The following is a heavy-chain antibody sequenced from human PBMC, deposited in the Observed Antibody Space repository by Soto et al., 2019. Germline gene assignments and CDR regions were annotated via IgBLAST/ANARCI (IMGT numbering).Heavy chain of an antibody. Sequence: PGGSLRLSCAASGFTFSSYAMHWVRQAPGKGLEWVAVISYDGSNEYYADSVKGRFTISRDNSKNTLYLQVNSLRAEDTAMYDCTRETKTIRLYFDYWGQGA. CDR2: ISYDGSNE. D-gene: IGHD3-9*01. J-gene: IGHJ4*02. CDR3: TRETKTIRLYFDY. V-gene: IGHV3-30-3*01. CDR1: GFTFSSYA.